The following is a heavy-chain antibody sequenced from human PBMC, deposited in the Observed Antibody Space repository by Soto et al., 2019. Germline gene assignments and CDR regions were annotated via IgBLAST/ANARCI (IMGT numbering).Heavy chain of an antibody. CDR1: GFTFSSYA. CDR2: ISGSGGST. CDR3: AKVRSITMIVAADY. Sequence: GGSLRLSCAASGFTFSSYAMSWVRQAPGKGLEWVSAISGSGGSTYYADSVKGRFTISRDNSKNTLYLQMNSLRAEDTAVYYCAKVRSITMIVAADYWGQGTLVTVSS. D-gene: IGHD3-22*01. V-gene: IGHV3-23*01. J-gene: IGHJ4*02.